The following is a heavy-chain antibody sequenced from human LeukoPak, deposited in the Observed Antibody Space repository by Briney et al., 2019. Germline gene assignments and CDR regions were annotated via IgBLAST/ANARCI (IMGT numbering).Heavy chain of an antibody. Sequence: GGSLRLSCAASGFTFSSYSMNWVRQAPGKGLEWVSSISSSSSYIYYADSVKGRFTISRDNAKNSLYLQMNSLRAEDTAVYYCARRAQSGAFDIWGQGTMVTVSS. CDR2: ISSSSSYI. D-gene: IGHD1-26*01. V-gene: IGHV3-21*01. CDR3: ARRAQSGAFDI. CDR1: GFTFSSYS. J-gene: IGHJ3*02.